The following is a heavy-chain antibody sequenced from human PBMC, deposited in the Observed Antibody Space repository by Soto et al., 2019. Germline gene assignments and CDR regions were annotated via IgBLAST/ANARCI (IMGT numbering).Heavy chain of an antibody. CDR3: ARHLSTYDYIWGSYRPYYFDY. Sequence: QLQLQESGPGLVKPSETLSLTCTVSGGSIGSTLYYWGWIRQPPGKGLEWTGSIYYSGSTYFNPSLKSRVTISVDTSKSQFSLRLTSVTAADTAVYYCARHLSTYDYIWGSYRPYYFDYWSQGTLVTVSS. CDR1: GGSIGSTLYY. J-gene: IGHJ4*02. V-gene: IGHV4-39*01. D-gene: IGHD3-16*02. CDR2: IYYSGST.